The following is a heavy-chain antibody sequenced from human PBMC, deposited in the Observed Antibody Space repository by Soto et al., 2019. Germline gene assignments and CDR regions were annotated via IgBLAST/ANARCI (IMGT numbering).Heavy chain of an antibody. J-gene: IGHJ6*04. CDR3: ATAPCLYDTVTGYCSYYGLGG. CDR1: GFTFSSYE. V-gene: IGHV3-48*03. CDR2: ISSSGSTI. D-gene: IGHD3-9*01. Sequence: GGSLRLSCAASGFTFSSYEMNWVRQAPGKGLEWVSYISSSGSTIYYADSVKGRFTISRDNAKNSLYLQMNSLRAEDTAVYYFATAPCLYDTVTGYCSYYGLGGCHRETRFTVAS.